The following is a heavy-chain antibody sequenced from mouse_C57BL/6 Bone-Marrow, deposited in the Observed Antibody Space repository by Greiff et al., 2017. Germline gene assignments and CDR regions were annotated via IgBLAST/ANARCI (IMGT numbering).Heavy chain of an antibody. CDR3: TREEIYDYDVYYYAMDY. V-gene: IGHV5-9-1*02. Sequence: DVHLVESGEGLVKPGGSLKLSCAASGFTFSSYAMSWVRQTPEKRLEWVAYISSGGDYIYYADTVKGRFTISRDNARNTLYLQMSSMKSEDTAMYYCTREEIYDYDVYYYAMDYWGQGTSVTVSS. J-gene: IGHJ4*01. CDR1: GFTFSSYA. CDR2: ISSGGDYI. D-gene: IGHD2-4*01.